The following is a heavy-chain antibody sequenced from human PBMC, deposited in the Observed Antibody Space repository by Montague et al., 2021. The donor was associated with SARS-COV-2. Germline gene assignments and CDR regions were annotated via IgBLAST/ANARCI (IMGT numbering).Heavy chain of an antibody. J-gene: IGHJ4*02. CDR1: SDSVSSDKYF. CDR2: IFYTGSS. V-gene: IGHV4-61*01. Sequence: SETLSLTCTVSSDSVSSDKYFWTWNRQPPGKELKWIVYIFYTGSSNYNPSLTGRVTISVDTSNNQFSLKLKSMSAADTSVYYCARVGNYLGVYWGQGTLVTVSS. D-gene: IGHD3-10*01. CDR3: ARVGNYLGVY.